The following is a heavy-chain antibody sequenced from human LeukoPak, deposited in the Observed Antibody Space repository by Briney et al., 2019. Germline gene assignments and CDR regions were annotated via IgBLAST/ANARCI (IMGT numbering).Heavy chain of an antibody. CDR2: INHSGST. CDR3: ARGGLAGGYSYGSFDY. CDR1: GGSFSGYY. Sequence: SETLSLTCAVYGGSFSGYYWSWIRQPPGKGLEWIGEINHSGSTNYNPSLKSRVTISVDTSKNRFSLKLSSVTAADTAVYYCARGGLAGGYSYGSFDYWGQGTLVTVSS. V-gene: IGHV4-34*01. J-gene: IGHJ4*02. D-gene: IGHD5-18*01.